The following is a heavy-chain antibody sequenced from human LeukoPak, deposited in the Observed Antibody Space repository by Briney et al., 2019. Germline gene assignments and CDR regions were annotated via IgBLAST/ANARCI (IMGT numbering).Heavy chain of an antibody. V-gene: IGHV3-21*01. J-gene: IGHJ4*02. Sequence: PGGSLRLSCAASGFTFSSYAMNWVRQAPGKGLEWVSAISGSDGSIYYADSLKGRFTISRDNAKNSLYLQMNSLRAEDTAVYYCARAQKLIGEFDYWGQGTLVTVSS. CDR2: ISGSDGSI. D-gene: IGHD3-10*01. CDR1: GFTFSSYA. CDR3: ARAQKLIGEFDY.